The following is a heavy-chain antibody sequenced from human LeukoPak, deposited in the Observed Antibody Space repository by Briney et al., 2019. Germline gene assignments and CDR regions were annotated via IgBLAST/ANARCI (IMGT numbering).Heavy chain of an antibody. CDR2: IYTSGST. CDR1: GGSISSYY. CDR3: ARSRAAAGTSYYYYMDV. D-gene: IGHD6-13*01. J-gene: IGHJ6*03. Sequence: PSETLSLTCTVSGGSISSYYWSWVRQPAGKGLEWIGRIYTSGSTNYNPSLKSRVTMSVDTSKNQFSLKLSSVTAADTAVYYCARSRAAAGTSYYYYMDVWGKGTTVTVSS. V-gene: IGHV4-4*07.